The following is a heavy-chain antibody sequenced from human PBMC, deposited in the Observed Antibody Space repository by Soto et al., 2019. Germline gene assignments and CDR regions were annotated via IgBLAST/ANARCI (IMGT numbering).Heavy chain of an antibody. CDR3: ATMNGYFEY. D-gene: IGHD3-22*01. Sequence: GGSLRLSCADSGFRFSSYSMSWVRQTPGKGLEWVAAITATGDRTYYADSVTGRFTISRDNSKKTHYLQMTSLRAEDTAMYYCATMNGYFEYWGQGTPVTSPQ. CDR2: ITATGDRT. V-gene: IGHV3-23*01. CDR1: GFRFSSYS. J-gene: IGHJ4*02.